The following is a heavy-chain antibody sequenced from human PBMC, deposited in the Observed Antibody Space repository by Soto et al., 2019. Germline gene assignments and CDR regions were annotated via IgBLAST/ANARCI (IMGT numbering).Heavy chain of an antibody. Sequence: QVQLQESGPGLVKPSETLSLTCTVSGGSVSSGSYYWSWIRQPPGKGLEWIGYIYYSGSTNYNPSXXSRVTISVDTXXNXSXXKLSSVTAADTAVYYCARGTGAIFGVVEKLHPFDYWGQGTLVTVSS. CDR2: IYYSGST. D-gene: IGHD3-3*01. V-gene: IGHV4-61*01. CDR1: GGSVSSGSYY. CDR3: ARGTGAIFGVVEKLHPFDY. J-gene: IGHJ4*02.